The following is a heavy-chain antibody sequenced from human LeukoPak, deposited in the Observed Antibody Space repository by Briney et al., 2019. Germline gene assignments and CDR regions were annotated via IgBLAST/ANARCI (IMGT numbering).Heavy chain of an antibody. D-gene: IGHD3-3*01. V-gene: IGHV3-23*01. Sequence: GGSLRLSCAASGFTFSSYAMSWVRQAPGKGLEWVSAISGSGGSTYYADSVKGRFTISRDNSKNTLYLQMNSLRAEDTAVYYCAKGGVDFWSGYNSFDYWGQGTLVTVSS. J-gene: IGHJ4*02. CDR1: GFTFSSYA. CDR3: AKGGVDFWSGYNSFDY. CDR2: ISGSGGST.